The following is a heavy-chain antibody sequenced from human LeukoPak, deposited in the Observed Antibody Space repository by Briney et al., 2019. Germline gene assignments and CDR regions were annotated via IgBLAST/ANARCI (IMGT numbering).Heavy chain of an antibody. CDR2: IYYSGST. D-gene: IGHD3-22*01. J-gene: IGHJ4*02. Sequence: SETLSLTCTVFGGSISSYYWNWIRQPPGKGLEWIGYIYYSGSTNYNPSLKSRVTISVDTSKNQFSLKLSSVTAADTAVYYCARGADSSGYYSIFYFDYWGQGTLVTVSS. V-gene: IGHV4-59*01. CDR1: GGSISSYY. CDR3: ARGADSSGYYSIFYFDY.